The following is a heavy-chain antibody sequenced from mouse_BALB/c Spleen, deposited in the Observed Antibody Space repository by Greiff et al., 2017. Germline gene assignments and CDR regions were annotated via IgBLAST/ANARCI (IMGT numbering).Heavy chain of an antibody. J-gene: IGHJ4*01. V-gene: IGHV3-2*02. CDR2: ISYSGST. CDR1: GYSITSDYA. CDR3: ARLKGLYDGYYYAMDY. D-gene: IGHD2-3*01. Sequence: EVQLQESGPGLVKPSQSLSLTCTVTGYSITSDYAWNWIRQFPGNKLEWMGYISYSGSTSYNPSLKSRISITRDTSKNQFFLQLNSVTTEDTATYYCARLKGLYDGYYYAMDYWGQGTSVTVSS.